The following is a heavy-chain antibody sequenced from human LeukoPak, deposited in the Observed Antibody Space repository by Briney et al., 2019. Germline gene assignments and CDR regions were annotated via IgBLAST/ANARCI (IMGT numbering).Heavy chain of an antibody. J-gene: IGHJ3*02. D-gene: IGHD5-18*01. CDR1: GGSFSGYY. CDR2: INHSGST. Sequence: SETLSLTCAVYGGSFSGYYWSWIRQPPGKGLEWIGEINHSGSTNYNPSLKSRVTISVDTSKNQFSLRLSSVTAADTAVYYCARGGYSYGFKAFDIWGQGTKVTVSS. V-gene: IGHV4-34*01. CDR3: ARGGYSYGFKAFDI.